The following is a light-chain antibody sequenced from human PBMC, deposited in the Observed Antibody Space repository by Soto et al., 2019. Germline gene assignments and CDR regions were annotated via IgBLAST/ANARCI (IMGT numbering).Light chain of an antibody. CDR1: QSISSY. Sequence: DIQMTQSPSSLSASVGDRVTITCRASQSISSYLNWYQQKPGKAPKLLIYAASSLQSGVPSRFSGSGSGTDFTLTISSLQPEDFATYYCQQSLSTFGQGTKVEIK. J-gene: IGKJ1*01. CDR2: AAS. V-gene: IGKV1-39*01. CDR3: QQSLST.